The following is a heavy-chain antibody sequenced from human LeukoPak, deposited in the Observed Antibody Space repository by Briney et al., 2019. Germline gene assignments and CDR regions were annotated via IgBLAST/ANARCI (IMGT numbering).Heavy chain of an antibody. V-gene: IGHV4-59*01. CDR1: GGSISSYY. Sequence: PSETLSLTCTVSGGSISSYYWSWIRQPPGKGLEWIGEIYHSGSTNYNPSLKSRVTISVDKSKNQFSLKLSSVTAADTAVYYCARRVGSSGYLDYWGQGTLVTVSS. CDR3: ARRVGSSGYLDY. J-gene: IGHJ4*02. CDR2: IYHSGST. D-gene: IGHD3-22*01.